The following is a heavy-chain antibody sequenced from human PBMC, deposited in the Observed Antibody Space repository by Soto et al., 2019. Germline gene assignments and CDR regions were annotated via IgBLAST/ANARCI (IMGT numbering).Heavy chain of an antibody. CDR2: IYPGDSDT. Sequence: GESLKISCKGSGYTFTNYWIGWVRQMPGKGLEWMGIIYPGDSDTRYSPSFQGQVTISADKSISTAYLQWSSLTASDTAMYYCARHRNQGRDYCTNGVCYVYYSYGLDVWGQGTTVTVSS. CDR1: GYTFTNYW. V-gene: IGHV5-51*01. D-gene: IGHD2-8*01. CDR3: ARHRNQGRDYCTNGVCYVYYSYGLDV. J-gene: IGHJ6*02.